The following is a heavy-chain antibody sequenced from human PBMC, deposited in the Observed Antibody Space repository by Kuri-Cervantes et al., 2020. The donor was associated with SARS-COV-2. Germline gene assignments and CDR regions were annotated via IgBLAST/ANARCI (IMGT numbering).Heavy chain of an antibody. D-gene: IGHD3-10*01. CDR1: GGSFSGYY. V-gene: IGHV4-34*01. CDR3: TRRLMGSYSDY. J-gene: IGHJ4*02. CDR2: IYHSGST. Sequence: GSLRLSCAVYGGSFSGYYWSWIRQPPGKGLEWIGSIYHSGSTYYNPSLKSRVTISVDTSKNQFSLRLNSMTASDTAVYYCTRRLMGSYSDYWGQGTPVTVSS.